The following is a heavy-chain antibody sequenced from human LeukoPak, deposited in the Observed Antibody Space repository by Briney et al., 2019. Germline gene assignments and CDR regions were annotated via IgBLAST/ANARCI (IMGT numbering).Heavy chain of an antibody. CDR2: IYIDGST. J-gene: IGHJ4*02. Sequence: GSLRLSCAASGFTVSSNYMSWVRQAPGKGLEWVSVIYIDGSTNYADSVKGRFTISRDNSKNTLYLQMNSLRAEDTAVYYCTRDSHPYYFDYWGQGTLVTVSS. CDR3: TRDSHPYYFDY. CDR1: GFTVSSNY. V-gene: IGHV3-66*01.